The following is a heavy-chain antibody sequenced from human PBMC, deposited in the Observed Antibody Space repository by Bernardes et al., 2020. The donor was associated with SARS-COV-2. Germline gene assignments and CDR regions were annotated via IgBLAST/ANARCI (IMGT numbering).Heavy chain of an antibody. D-gene: IGHD2-21*02. V-gene: IGHV3-7*03. J-gene: IGHJ1*01. CDR1: GFTLSVYS. Sequence: GGSLRLSCAVSGFTLSVYSMTWVRQAPGKGLEWVASIKQDESEKYYVDSVKGRFTISRDNAKNSLYLQMNSLRAEDTAVYYCARVGPGSARDAEYFQHWGQGTLVTVSS. CDR2: IKQDESEK. CDR3: ARVGPGSARDAEYFQH.